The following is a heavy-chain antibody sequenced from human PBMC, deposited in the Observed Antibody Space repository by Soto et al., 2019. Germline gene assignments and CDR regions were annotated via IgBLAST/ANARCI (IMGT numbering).Heavy chain of an antibody. V-gene: IGHV3-30*03. Sequence: ESGGGVVQPGRSLRLSCAASGFTLSCCGMHWVRQAPGKGLEWVGVITYDGSEIHYGDSVKGRFTISRDSSENTVYLQMNRLRVEDSAVYYCAREQSSGFYRVVDYWGQGTLVTVS. CDR1: GFTLSCCG. J-gene: IGHJ4*02. CDR2: ITYDGSEI. CDR3: AREQSSGFYRVVDY. D-gene: IGHD6-19*01.